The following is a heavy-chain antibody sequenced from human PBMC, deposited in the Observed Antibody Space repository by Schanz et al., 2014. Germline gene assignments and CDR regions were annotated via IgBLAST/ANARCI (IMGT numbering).Heavy chain of an antibody. V-gene: IGHV4-34*10. J-gene: IGHJ3*02. D-gene: IGHD3-22*01. CDR2: INQSGTT. Sequence: VQLLESGGGLVQPGGSLRLSCAASGFTFSDYYMSWIRQPPGKGLEWIGEINQSGTTNYNPSLKSRVTMSVDTSKNQISLKLRSVTAADTAVYYCARGTRERLLLRSWQFAFDIWGQGTMVTVSS. CDR3: ARGTRERLLLRSWQFAFDI. CDR1: GFTFSDYY.